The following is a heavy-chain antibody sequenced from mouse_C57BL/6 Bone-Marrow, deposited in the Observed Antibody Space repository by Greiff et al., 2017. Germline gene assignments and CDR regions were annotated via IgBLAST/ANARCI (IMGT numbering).Heavy chain of an antibody. J-gene: IGHJ2*01. V-gene: IGHV1-50*01. CDR3: AIYFYY. CDR1: GYTFTSYW. CDR2: IDPSDSYT. Sequence: QVQLQQPGAELVKPGASVKLSCKASGYTFTSYWMQWVKQRPGQGLEWIGEIDPSDSYTNYNQKFKGKATLTVDTSSRTAYMQLSSLTSEDSAVYYCAIYFYYWGQGTTLTVSS.